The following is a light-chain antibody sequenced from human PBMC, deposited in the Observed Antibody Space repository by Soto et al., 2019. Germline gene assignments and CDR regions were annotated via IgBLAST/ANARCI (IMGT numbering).Light chain of an antibody. J-gene: IGKJ1*01. CDR1: RDISNS. CDR3: QQTSAFPRT. CDR2: GAS. Sequence: DIQMTQSPSSVSASVGDGHTVTCRASRDISNSLAWYQQTPGKAPKLLLRGASSLHRGVPSRFSGGGAGTEFTLTISSLQPEDFATYYCQQTSAFPRTFGQGTKVDIK. V-gene: IGKV1-12*01.